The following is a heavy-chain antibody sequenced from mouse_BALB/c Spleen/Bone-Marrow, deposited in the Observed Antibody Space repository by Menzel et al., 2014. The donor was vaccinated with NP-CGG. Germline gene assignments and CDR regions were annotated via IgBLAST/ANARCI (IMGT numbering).Heavy chain of an antibody. J-gene: IGHJ2*01. CDR3: SRSYYGYYFDY. Sequence: VQLQQSGAELVKPGASVKLSCTASGFNIKDTYMHWVKQRPEQGLGWIGRIDPANGNTKYDPKFQGKATITADTSSNKASLLQSSIISEDTAAYYFSRSYYGYYFDYWGQGTTLTVSS. CDR1: GFNIKDTY. CDR2: IDPANGNT. V-gene: IGHV14-3*02. D-gene: IGHD1-2*01.